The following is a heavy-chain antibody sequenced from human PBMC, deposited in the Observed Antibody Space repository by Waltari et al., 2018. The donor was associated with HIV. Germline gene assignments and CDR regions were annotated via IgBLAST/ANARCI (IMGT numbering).Heavy chain of an antibody. CDR2: IYYSGST. Sequence: QLQLQESGPGLVTPSETLSPPCTVPGGSLSSSSSYWGWIRQPPGKGLEWIGSIYYSGSTYYNPSLKSRVTISVDTSKNQFSLKLSSVTAADTAVYYCARDGAGFGLGVSDYWGQGTLVTVSS. J-gene: IGHJ4*02. V-gene: IGHV4-39*07. D-gene: IGHD3-10*01. CDR3: ARDGAGFGLGVSDY. CDR1: GGSLSSSSSY.